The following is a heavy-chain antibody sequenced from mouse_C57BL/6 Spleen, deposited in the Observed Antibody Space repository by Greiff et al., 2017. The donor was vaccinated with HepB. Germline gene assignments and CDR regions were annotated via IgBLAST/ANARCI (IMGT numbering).Heavy chain of an antibody. CDR3: ARRYGNY. V-gene: IGHV1-42*01. CDR2: INPSTGGT. Sequence: EVQLQQSGPELVKPGASVKISCKASGYSFTGYYMNWVKQSPEKSLEWIGEINPSTGGTTYNQKFKAKATLTVDKSSSTAYMQLKSLTSEDSAVYYCARRYGNYWGQGTTLTVSS. D-gene: IGHD2-10*02. J-gene: IGHJ2*01. CDR1: GYSFTGYY.